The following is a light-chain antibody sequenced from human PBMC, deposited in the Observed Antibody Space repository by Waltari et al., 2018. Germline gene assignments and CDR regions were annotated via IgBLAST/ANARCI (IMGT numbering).Light chain of an antibody. V-gene: IGKV3-20*01. CDR3: QQYNNSPWT. CDR1: QSIGSNY. J-gene: IGKJ1*01. Sequence: PGERATLSCRASQSIGSNYLAWYQQRPGQAPRLLIYAASSRATGMPDRFSGGASGTDFTLTISRLEPEDFAVYFCQQYNNSPWTFGQGTKVEIK. CDR2: AAS.